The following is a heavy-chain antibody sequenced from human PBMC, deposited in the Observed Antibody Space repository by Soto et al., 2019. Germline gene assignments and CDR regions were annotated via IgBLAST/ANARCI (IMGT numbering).Heavy chain of an antibody. J-gene: IGHJ6*03. CDR3: ARDYRKVVVAATGNYYYYMDV. CDR2: INSDGSST. Sequence: GGSLRLSCAASGFTFSSYWMHWVRQAPGKGLVWVSRINSDGSSTSYADSVKGRFTISRHNSKNTLYLQMNSLRAEDTAVYYCARDYRKVVVAATGNYYYYMDVWGKGTTVTVSS. CDR1: GFTFSSYW. D-gene: IGHD2-15*01. V-gene: IGHV3-74*01.